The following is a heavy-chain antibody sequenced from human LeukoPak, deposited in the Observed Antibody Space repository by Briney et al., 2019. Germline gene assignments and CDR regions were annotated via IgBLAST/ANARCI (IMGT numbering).Heavy chain of an antibody. J-gene: IGHJ4*02. CDR2: IYTSGST. CDR3: AAYSSSWYDY. CDR1: GGSISSGSYY. Sequence: SETLSLTCTVSGGSISSGSYYCSWIRQPAGKGLEWIGSIYTSGSTNYNPSLKSRVTISVDTSKNQFSLKLSSVTAADTAVYYCAAYSSSWYDYWGQGTLVTVSS. V-gene: IGHV4-61*02. D-gene: IGHD6-13*01.